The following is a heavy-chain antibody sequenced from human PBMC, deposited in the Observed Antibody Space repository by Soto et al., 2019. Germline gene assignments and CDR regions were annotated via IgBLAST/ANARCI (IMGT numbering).Heavy chain of an antibody. V-gene: IGHV2-5*02. CDR1: GFSLSSTRMA. Sequence: HITLKESGPTLVKPTQTLTLTCTFSGFSLSSTRMAVGWIRQPPGKALEWLALIYWDDDKRYSPFLKSRLTITKDTSKNQVVLTMSNMDPVDTARYYCAHIVVAGLGYYFDYWGQGTLVAVSS. CDR3: AHIVVAGLGYYFDY. D-gene: IGHD6-19*01. CDR2: IYWDDDK. J-gene: IGHJ4*02.